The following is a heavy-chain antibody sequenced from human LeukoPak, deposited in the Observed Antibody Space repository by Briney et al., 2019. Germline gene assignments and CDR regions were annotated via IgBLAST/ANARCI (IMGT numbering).Heavy chain of an antibody. D-gene: IGHD3-22*01. CDR3: ASSGYYYEPIDY. V-gene: IGHV3-23*01. CDR1: GFTFSSYA. J-gene: IGHJ4*02. CDR2: ISGSGGST. Sequence: GGSLRLSCAASGFTFSSYAMSWVRQAPGKGLEWVSAISGSGGSTYYADSVEGRFTISRDNSKNTLYLQMNSLRAEDTAVYYCASSGYYYEPIDYWGQGTLVTVSS.